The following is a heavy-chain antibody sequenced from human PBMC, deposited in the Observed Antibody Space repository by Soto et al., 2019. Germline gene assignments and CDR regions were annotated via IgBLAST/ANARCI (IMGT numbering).Heavy chain of an antibody. CDR2: SNEGSGNT. V-gene: IGHV1-3*01. D-gene: IGHD3-3*02. CDR3: ARDDRTISGAVTLDY. Sequence: QVHLVQSGAEVRKPGASVKVSCKASGYTFSSYAMHWVRQAPGKKLEWMGWSNEGSGNTRYSHKFQGRMSIARDTSASTSYLDLRSLTSEDTAVYFCARDDRTISGAVTLDYWGPGTLVTVSS. J-gene: IGHJ4*02. CDR1: GYTFSSYA.